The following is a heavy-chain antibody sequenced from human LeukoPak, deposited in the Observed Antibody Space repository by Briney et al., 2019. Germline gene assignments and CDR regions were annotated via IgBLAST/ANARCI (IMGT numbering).Heavy chain of an antibody. CDR1: GFTFSSYA. J-gene: IGHJ4*02. V-gene: IGHV3-23*01. D-gene: IGHD2-2*01. CDR2: ISGSGGST. Sequence: QPGGSLRLSCAASGFTFSSYAMSWVRQAPGKGLEWVSAISGSGGSTYYADSVKGRFTISRDNSKNTLYLQMNSLRAEDTAVCYCAKDSVAVPAARGFGSRRVFDYWGQGTLVTVSS. CDR3: AKDSVAVPAARGFGSRRVFDY.